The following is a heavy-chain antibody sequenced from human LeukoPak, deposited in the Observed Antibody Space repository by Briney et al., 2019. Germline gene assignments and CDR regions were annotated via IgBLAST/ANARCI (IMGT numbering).Heavy chain of an antibody. CDR2: INADSGGT. D-gene: IGHD2-2*02. CDR3: ARRYCSTTSCYMADY. J-gene: IGHJ4*02. Sequence: GASVKVSCKASGYTFTGYYMHWVRQAPGQGLEWMGWINADSGGTNYAQKFQGRVTMTRDTSISTAYMELSRLRSDDTAVYYRARRYCSTTSCYMADYWGQGTLVTVSS. CDR1: GYTFTGYY. V-gene: IGHV1-2*02.